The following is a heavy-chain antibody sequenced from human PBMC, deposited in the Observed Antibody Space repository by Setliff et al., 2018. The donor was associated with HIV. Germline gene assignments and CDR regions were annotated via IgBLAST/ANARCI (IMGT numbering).Heavy chain of an antibody. Sequence: SETLSLTCTVSGYSISSHYWSWIRQPPGKELEWIGYIFSSGSTTYNPSLKSRVTISIDTSKNQFSLKVSSVTAADTAVYYCARDRQAAASGWFDPWGQGTLVTVSS. J-gene: IGHJ5*02. CDR2: IFSSGST. CDR1: GYSISSHY. V-gene: IGHV4-59*11. D-gene: IGHD6-13*01. CDR3: ARDRQAAASGWFDP.